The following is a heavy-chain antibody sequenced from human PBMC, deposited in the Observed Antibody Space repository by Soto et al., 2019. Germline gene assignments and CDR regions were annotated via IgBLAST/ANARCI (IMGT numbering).Heavy chain of an antibody. CDR3: VSDRGYGHASVPYS. Sequence: QAQLVESGGGVVQPGRSLRLSCAASGFAFSSYGMHWVRQAPGTGLEWVAVISYDGSLQHYADSVKGRFTISRDNSKNMVLLQMSSLRAEDTAVYYCVSDRGYGHASVPYSWGQGTLVRVSS. CDR1: GFAFSSYG. CDR2: ISYDGSLQ. J-gene: IGHJ4*02. D-gene: IGHD5-18*01. V-gene: IGHV3-30*03.